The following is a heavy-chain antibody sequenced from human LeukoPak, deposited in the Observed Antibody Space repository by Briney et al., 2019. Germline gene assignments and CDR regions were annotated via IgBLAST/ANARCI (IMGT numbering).Heavy chain of an antibody. Sequence: GGSLRLSCAASGFTFSSYAMHWVRQAPGKGLEWVAVISYDGSNKYYADSVKGRFTISRDNSKNTLYLQMNSLRAEDTAVYYCARALWFGELYSYWGQGTLVTVSS. J-gene: IGHJ4*02. D-gene: IGHD3-10*01. CDR2: ISYDGSNK. CDR1: GFTFSSYA. V-gene: IGHV3-30*14. CDR3: ARALWFGELYSY.